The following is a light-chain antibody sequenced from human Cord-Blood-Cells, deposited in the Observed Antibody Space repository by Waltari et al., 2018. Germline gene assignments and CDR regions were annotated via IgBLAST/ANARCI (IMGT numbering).Light chain of an antibody. Sequence: SYELTQPPSVSVSPGQTARITCSGDALPKQDAEWYQQKPGQAPVLVIYKDSERPSGIPERFSGSSSGTTVTLTISGVQAEDEADYYCQSADSSGTYRVFGGGTKLTVL. V-gene: IGLV3-25*03. CDR3: QSADSSGTYRV. CDR1: ALPKQD. J-gene: IGLJ3*02. CDR2: KDS.